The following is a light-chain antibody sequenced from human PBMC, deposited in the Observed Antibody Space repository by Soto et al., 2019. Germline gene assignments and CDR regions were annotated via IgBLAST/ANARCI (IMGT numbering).Light chain of an antibody. Sequence: QSVLTQPPSVSGAPGQRVTISCTGSSSNIGASYGVHWYQQLPGTAPKLLIYGNSNRPSGVPDRFSGSKSGTSASLAITGLQAEDEADYYCQSYDSSLSGSWVFGGGTKLTVL. CDR3: QSYDSSLSGSWV. V-gene: IGLV1-40*01. CDR1: SSNIGASYG. CDR2: GNS. J-gene: IGLJ3*02.